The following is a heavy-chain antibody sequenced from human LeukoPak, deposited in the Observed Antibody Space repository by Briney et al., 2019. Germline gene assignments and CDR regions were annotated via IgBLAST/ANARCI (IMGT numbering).Heavy chain of an antibody. V-gene: IGHV1-18*01. CDR3: ARDLTDYGDYPDSFDY. Sequence: GASVKVSCKASGYTFTSYGISWVRQAPGQGLEWMGWISAYNGNTNYAQKLQGRVTMTTDTSTSTACMELRSLRSDDTAVYYCARDLTDYGDYPDSFDYWGQGTLVTVSS. CDR2: ISAYNGNT. J-gene: IGHJ4*02. CDR1: GYTFTSYG. D-gene: IGHD4-17*01.